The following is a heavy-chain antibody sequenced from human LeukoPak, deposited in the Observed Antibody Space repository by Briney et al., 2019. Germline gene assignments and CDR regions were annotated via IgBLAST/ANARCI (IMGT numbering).Heavy chain of an antibody. V-gene: IGHV4-38-2*02. D-gene: IGHD1-1*01. CDR1: GYSISSGYY. J-gene: IGHJ4*02. CDR2: IYHSGST. CDR3: AKDLGSTGTTPVDY. Sequence: SETLSLTCTVSGYSISSGYYWGWIRQPPGKGLEWIGSIYHSGSTYYNPSLKSRVTISVDTSKNQFSLKLSSVTAADTAVYYCAKDLGSTGTTPVDYWGQGTLVTVSS.